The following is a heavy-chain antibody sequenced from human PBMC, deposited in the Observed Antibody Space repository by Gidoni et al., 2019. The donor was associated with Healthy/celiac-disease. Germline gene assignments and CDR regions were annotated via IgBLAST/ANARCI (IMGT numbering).Heavy chain of an antibody. J-gene: IGHJ5*02. CDR2: IKHSGST. CDR1: GGSFSGYY. CDR3: ARGRRWGPSFDP. V-gene: IGHV4-34*01. Sequence: QVQLQQWGAGLLKPSETLSLTCAVYGGSFSGYYWSWIRQPPGKGLEWIGAIKHSGSTNSNPSLKSRVTISVDTSKNQFSLKLSSVTAADTAVYYCARGRRWGPSFDPWGQGTLVTVSS. D-gene: IGHD3-16*01.